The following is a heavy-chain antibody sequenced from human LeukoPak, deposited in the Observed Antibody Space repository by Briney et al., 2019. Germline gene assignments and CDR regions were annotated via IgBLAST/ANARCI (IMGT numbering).Heavy chain of an antibody. V-gene: IGHV3-7*01. CDR3: ARWTDWYFDL. CDR2: IKEDGSDK. CDR1: RISFSNYW. D-gene: IGHD2-21*02. Sequence: GGSLRLSCAASRISFSNYWMTWIRRAPEKGLQWVANIKEDGSDKNYADSVKGRFTISRDNAKNLLYLQMNSLRAEDTAVYYCARWTDWYFDLWGRGTLVTVSS. J-gene: IGHJ2*01.